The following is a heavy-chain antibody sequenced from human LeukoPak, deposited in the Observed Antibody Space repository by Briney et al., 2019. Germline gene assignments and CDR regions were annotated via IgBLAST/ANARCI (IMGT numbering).Heavy chain of an antibody. Sequence: PGGSLRLSCAASGFTFSNAWMSWVRQAPGKGLEWVGRIKSKTDGGTTDYAAPVKCRFTISRDDSKNTLYLQMNSLKTEDTAVYYCTTEVLDWITVTTAPDYWGQGTLVTVSS. CDR3: TTEVLDWITVTTAPDY. J-gene: IGHJ4*02. V-gene: IGHV3-15*01. D-gene: IGHD4-17*01. CDR2: IKSKTDGGTT. CDR1: GFTFSNAW.